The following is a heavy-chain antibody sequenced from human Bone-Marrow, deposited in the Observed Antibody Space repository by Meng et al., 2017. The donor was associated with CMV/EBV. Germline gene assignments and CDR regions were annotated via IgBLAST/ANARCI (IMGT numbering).Heavy chain of an antibody. V-gene: IGHV3-21*01. CDR1: GFTFSSYS. D-gene: IGHD2-2*01. J-gene: IGHJ4*02. CDR3: ARLYCSSTSCLDD. Sequence: GESLKISCAASGFTFSSYSMNWVRQAPGKGLEWVSSISSTSSYIYYADSVKGRFTISRDNAKNSLYPQMNSLRADDTAVYYCARLYCSSTSCLDDWGQGTLVTVSS. CDR2: ISSTSSYI.